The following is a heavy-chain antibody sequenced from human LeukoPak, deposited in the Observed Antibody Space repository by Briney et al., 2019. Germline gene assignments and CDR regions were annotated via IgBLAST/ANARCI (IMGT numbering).Heavy chain of an antibody. V-gene: IGHV5-51*01. D-gene: IGHD2-2*01. CDR2: IYPGDSET. CDR3: ARGRGYCSSSSCYDFDY. Sequence: GESLKISCTGSGYSFTNYWIAWVRQMPGRGLEWMGIIYPGDSETTYSPSFQGQVTISADKSITTTYLQWSRLKASDTAMYYCARGRGYCSSSSCYDFDYWGQGTLVTVSS. CDR1: GYSFTNYW. J-gene: IGHJ4*02.